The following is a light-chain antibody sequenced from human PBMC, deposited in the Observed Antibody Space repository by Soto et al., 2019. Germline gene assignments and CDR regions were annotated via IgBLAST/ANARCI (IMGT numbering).Light chain of an antibody. J-gene: IGLJ2*01. Sequence: QSALTLPASVSGSPGQSITISCTGTSSDVGGYNYVSWYQHHPGKAPKLMIYDVGNRPSGVSNRFSGSKSGNTASLTISGLQAEDEADYYCSSYTSSSTVVFGGGTKLTVL. CDR1: SSDVGGYNY. CDR2: DVG. CDR3: SSYTSSSTVV. V-gene: IGLV2-14*03.